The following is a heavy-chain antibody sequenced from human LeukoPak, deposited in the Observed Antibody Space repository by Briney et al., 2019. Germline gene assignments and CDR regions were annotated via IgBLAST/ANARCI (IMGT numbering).Heavy chain of an antibody. J-gene: IGHJ3*01. CDR1: GYPFIDYY. V-gene: IGHV1-2*02. Sequence: GASVKVSCKASGYPFIDYYLHWVRQAPGQGLEWMGCINPNTGDTNSAQNFQGRVIMTRDTSITTAYMELSRLKSDDTVLYYCASKGAGHCYDASCMGSFDLWGQGTTVAVSS. D-gene: IGHD2-15*01. CDR3: ASKGAGHCYDASCMGSFDL. CDR2: INPNTGDT.